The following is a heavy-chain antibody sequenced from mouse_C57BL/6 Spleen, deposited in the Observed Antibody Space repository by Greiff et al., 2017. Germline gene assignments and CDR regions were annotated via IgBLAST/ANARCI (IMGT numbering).Heavy chain of an antibody. CDR1: GYTFTSYW. CDR2: IDPSDSYT. CDR3: ARGDYYARDY. Sequence: QVQLKQPGAELVRPGTSVKLSCKASGYTFTSYWMHWVKQRPGQGLEWIGVIDPSDSYTNYNQKFKGKATLTVDTSSSTAYMQLSSLTSEDSAVYYCARGDYYARDYWGQGTSVTVSS. J-gene: IGHJ4*01. V-gene: IGHV1-59*01.